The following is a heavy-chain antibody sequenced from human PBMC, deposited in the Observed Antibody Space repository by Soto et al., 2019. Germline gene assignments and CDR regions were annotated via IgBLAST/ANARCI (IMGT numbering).Heavy chain of an antibody. Sequence: QVQVVQSGAEVKKPGASVKVSCKASGYTFTRYYINWVRQAPGQGLEWMGIIHPSGGSTSYAQNLQGRVTITIDTSTSTVYIELTSLRSYDTAGYYCVRGGSPPFYWGQGTLVTVSS. CDR1: GYTFTRYY. CDR3: VRGGSPPFY. V-gene: IGHV1-46*01. CDR2: IHPSGGST. J-gene: IGHJ4*02. D-gene: IGHD6-6*01.